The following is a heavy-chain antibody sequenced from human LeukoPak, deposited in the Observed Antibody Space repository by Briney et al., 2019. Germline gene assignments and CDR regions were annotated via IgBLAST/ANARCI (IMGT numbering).Heavy chain of an antibody. D-gene: IGHD2-15*01. CDR3: ARRGYCSGGSCYPLYYYYYYMDV. CDR1: GFTFSSYE. J-gene: IGHJ6*03. V-gene: IGHV3-48*03. Sequence: GGSLRLSCAASGFTFSSYEMNWVRQAPGKGLEWVSYISSSGSTIYYADSVKGRFTISRDNAKNSLYLQMNSLRAEDTAVYYCARRGYCSGGSCYPLYYYYYYMDVWGKGTTVTVSS. CDR2: ISSSGSTI.